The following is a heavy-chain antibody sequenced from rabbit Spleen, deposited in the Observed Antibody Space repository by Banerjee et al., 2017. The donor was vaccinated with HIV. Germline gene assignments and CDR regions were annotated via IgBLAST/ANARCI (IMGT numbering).Heavy chain of an antibody. Sequence: QSLEESGGDLVKPGTSLTLTCIASGVSFSGDSYMCWVRQAPGKGLEWIACIDTGSSGFTYFASWAKGRFTISKTSSTTVTLRMTSLTAADTAIYFCGRGGDGGGDGLDLWGQGTLVTVS. J-gene: IGHJ3*01. V-gene: IGHV1S40*01. CDR1: GVSFSGDSY. CDR3: GRGGDGGGDGLDL. D-gene: IGHD2-1*01. CDR2: IDTGSSGFT.